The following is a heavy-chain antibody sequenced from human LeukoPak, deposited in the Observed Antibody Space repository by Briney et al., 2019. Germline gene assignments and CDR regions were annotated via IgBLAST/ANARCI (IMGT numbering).Heavy chain of an antibody. D-gene: IGHD2-15*01. CDR2: ISASGGST. CDR3: AKDYCSGGTSYPGPFDY. J-gene: IGHJ4*02. CDR1: GFTFSSSA. Sequence: GGSLRLSCAASGFTFSSSAMSWVRQVPGKGLEWVSGISASGGSTSYADSVRGRFTISRDNSKNTLYLQINSLRADDTAVYYCAKDYCSGGTSYPGPFDYWGQGSLVTVSS. V-gene: IGHV3-23*01.